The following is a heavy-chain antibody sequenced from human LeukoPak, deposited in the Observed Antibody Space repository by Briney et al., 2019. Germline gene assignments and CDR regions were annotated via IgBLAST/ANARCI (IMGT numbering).Heavy chain of an antibody. J-gene: IGHJ4*02. D-gene: IGHD3-10*01. CDR1: GYTFTSYY. CDR3: ARDLGRITMVRGPVDY. V-gene: IGHV1-46*01. Sequence: GASVKVSCKASGYTFTSYYMHWVRQAPGQGLEWMGIINPSGGCTSYAQKFQGRVTMTRDTSTSTVYMELSSLRSEDTAVYYCARDLGRITMVRGPVDYWGQGTLVTVSS. CDR2: INPSGGCT.